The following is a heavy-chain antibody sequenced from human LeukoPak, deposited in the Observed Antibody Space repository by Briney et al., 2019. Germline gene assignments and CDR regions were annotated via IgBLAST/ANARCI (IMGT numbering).Heavy chain of an antibody. J-gene: IGHJ4*02. CDR2: ISAYNGNT. CDR3: ARVDCSSTSCYIRMKIDY. V-gene: IGHV1-18*01. CDR1: GYTFTSYG. Sequence: GASVKVSCKASGYTFTSYGISWVRQAPGQGLEWMGWISAYNGNTNYAQKLQGRVTMTTDTSTSTAYMELRSLRSDDTAVYYCARVDCSSTSCYIRMKIDYWGQGTLVTVSS. D-gene: IGHD2-2*02.